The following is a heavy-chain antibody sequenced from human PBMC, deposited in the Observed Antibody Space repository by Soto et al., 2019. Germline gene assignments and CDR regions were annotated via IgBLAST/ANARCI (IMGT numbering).Heavy chain of an antibody. D-gene: IGHD3-3*01. J-gene: IGHJ3*02. CDR1: GFTFSSYA. CDR2: ISGRGGST. Sequence: EVQLLESGGGLVQPGGSLRLSCAASGFTFSSYAMSWVRQAPGQGLEWVSAISGRGGSTYYADSVKGRFTISRDNPKHSRYLQMNSRRDEGTAVYYCAKDYDSWSGYPADAFDIWGQGTIVAVCS. CDR3: AKDYDSWSGYPADAFDI. V-gene: IGHV3-23*01.